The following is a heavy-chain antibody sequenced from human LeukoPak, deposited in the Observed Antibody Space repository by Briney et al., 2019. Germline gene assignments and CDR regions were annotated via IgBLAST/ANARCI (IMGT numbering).Heavy chain of an antibody. Sequence: GGSLRLSCAASGFTFSNAWLSWVRQAPGKGVEWVGRIKSKTDGGTTDYAAPVEGRFTISRDDSENTLSLRMNSLKTDDTAVYYCTTGHVSLQFLFDSWGQGTLVTVSS. V-gene: IGHV3-15*01. CDR2: IKSKTDGGTT. CDR1: GFTFSNAW. J-gene: IGHJ4*02. D-gene: IGHD6-19*01. CDR3: TTGHVSLQFLFDS.